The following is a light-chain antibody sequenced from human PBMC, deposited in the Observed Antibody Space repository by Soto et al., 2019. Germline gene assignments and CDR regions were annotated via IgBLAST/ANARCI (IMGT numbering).Light chain of an antibody. V-gene: IGKV3-20*01. Sequence: EIVLTQSPGTLSLSPGERATLSCRASQSVSSSYLAWYQQKPGQAPRLLIYGASSRATGIPDRFSGSGSGTDFTLTISRLEPEEGAVYYCQQYGSSPELTFGGGTKVDIK. CDR2: GAS. J-gene: IGKJ4*01. CDR1: QSVSSSY. CDR3: QQYGSSPELT.